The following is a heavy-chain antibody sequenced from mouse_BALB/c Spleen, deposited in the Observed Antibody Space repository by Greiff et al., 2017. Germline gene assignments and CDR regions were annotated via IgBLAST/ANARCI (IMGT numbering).Heavy chain of an antibody. CDR3: ARGLYYGSSPSYFDY. CDR2: INPYNGDT. V-gene: IGHV1-20*02. CDR1: GYSFTGYF. J-gene: IGHJ2*01. Sequence: VQLQQSGPELVKPGASVKISCKASGYSFTGYFMNWVMQSHGKSLEWIGRINPYNGDTFYNQKFKGKATLTVDKSSSTAHMELRSLASEDSAVYYCARGLYYGSSPSYFDYWGQGTTLTVSS. D-gene: IGHD1-1*01.